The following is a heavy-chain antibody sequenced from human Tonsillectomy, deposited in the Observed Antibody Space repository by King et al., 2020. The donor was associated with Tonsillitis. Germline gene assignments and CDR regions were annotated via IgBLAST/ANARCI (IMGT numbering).Heavy chain of an antibody. CDR3: ASDPARVGPQSSLNCFDS. D-gene: IGHD4-11*01. Sequence: VQLVESGADMRRPGASVNVSCKTSGYNFIYFYIHWVRQAPGQGLEWMGWINPKSGETRYAQKFQGRVTMTSDSSNMTVYMELTSLTSDDTAVYFCASDPARVGPQSSLNCFDSWGQGTLVTVSS. CDR1: GYNFIYFY. V-gene: IGHV1-2*02. CDR2: INPKSGET. J-gene: IGHJ5*01.